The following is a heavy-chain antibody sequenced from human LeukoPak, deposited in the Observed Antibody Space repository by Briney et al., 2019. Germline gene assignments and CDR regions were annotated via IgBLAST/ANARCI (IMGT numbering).Heavy chain of an antibody. CDR1: GGSISSGGYY. CDR3: ARGRHAAPEGFGAFDI. V-gene: IGHV4-30-2*01. J-gene: IGHJ3*02. Sequence: SQTLSLTCTVSGGSISSGGYYWSWIRQPPGKGLEWIGYIYHSGSTYYNPSLKSRVTISVDRSKNQFSLKLSSVTAADTAVYYCARGRHAAPEGFGAFDIWGQGTMVTVS. D-gene: IGHD3-16*01. CDR2: IYHSGST.